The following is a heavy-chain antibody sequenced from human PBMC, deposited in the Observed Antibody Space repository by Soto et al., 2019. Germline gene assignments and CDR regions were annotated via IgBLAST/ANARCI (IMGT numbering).Heavy chain of an antibody. J-gene: IGHJ6*03. D-gene: IGHD2-15*01. Sequence: PGGSLRLSCAASGFTFSSYSMNWVRQAPGKGLEWVSYISSSSSTIYYADSVKGRFTISRDNAKNSLYLQMNSLRAEDTAVYYCARPPEIGYCSGGSCYDYYYYMDAWGKGTTVTVSS. CDR2: ISSSSSTI. CDR3: ARPPEIGYCSGGSCYDYYYYMDA. V-gene: IGHV3-48*01. CDR1: GFTFSSYS.